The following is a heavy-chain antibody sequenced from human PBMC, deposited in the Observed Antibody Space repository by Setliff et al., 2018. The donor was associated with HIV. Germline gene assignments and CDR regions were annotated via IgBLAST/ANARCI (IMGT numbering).Heavy chain of an antibody. CDR2: IRSRIDGGTT. Sequence: GGSLRLSCAASGFTFSNAWMTWVRQAPGKGLECVGRIRSRIDGGTTDYAAPVKGRFTISRDDSKNRLYLQMNSLRTEDTAVYYCTTLLFFGLSGYESPWGQGTLVTVSS. V-gene: IGHV3-15*01. CDR1: GFTFSNAW. CDR3: TTLLFFGLSGYESP. J-gene: IGHJ5*02. D-gene: IGHD5-12*01.